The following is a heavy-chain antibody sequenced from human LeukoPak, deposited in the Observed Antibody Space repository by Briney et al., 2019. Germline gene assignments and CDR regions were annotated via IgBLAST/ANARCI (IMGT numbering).Heavy chain of an antibody. CDR1: GYSISSGYY. D-gene: IGHD3-22*01. Sequence: SETLSLTCTVSGYSISSGYYWGWIRQPAGKGLEWIGRIYTSGSTNYSPSLKSRVTISVDTSRNQFSLNLTSVTAADTAMYYCAREQWAYRSYYASSGYHDYWGQGTLVTVSS. CDR3: AREQWAYRSYYASSGYHDY. V-gene: IGHV4-38-2*02. CDR2: IYTSGST. J-gene: IGHJ4*02.